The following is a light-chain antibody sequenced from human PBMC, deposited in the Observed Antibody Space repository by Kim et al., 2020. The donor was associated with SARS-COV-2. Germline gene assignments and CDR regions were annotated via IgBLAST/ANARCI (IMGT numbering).Light chain of an antibody. CDR2: KAT. V-gene: IGKV1-5*03. J-gene: IGKJ1*01. CDR1: QSISSS. CDR3: HQYKSFST. Sequence: DIQMTQSPSTLSASVGDRVTITCRASQSISSSLAWYQQKPGKAPKLLLHKATSIQSGVPSRFSGSGTGTEFTLTISSLQPDDFATYYCHQYKSFSTFGQGTKVDIK.